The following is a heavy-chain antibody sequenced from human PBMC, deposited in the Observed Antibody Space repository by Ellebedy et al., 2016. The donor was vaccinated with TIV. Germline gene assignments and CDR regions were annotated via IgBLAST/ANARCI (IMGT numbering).Heavy chain of an antibody. V-gene: IGHV1-46*01. Sequence: ASVKVSXKASRYTFTSYYMHWVRQAPGQGLEWMGIINPSGGSTSYAQKFQGRVTMTRDTSTSTVYMELSSLRSEDTAVYYCARDHGIAVAAFWGQGTLVTVSS. CDR1: RYTFTSYY. D-gene: IGHD6-19*01. CDR2: INPSGGST. CDR3: ARDHGIAVAAF. J-gene: IGHJ4*02.